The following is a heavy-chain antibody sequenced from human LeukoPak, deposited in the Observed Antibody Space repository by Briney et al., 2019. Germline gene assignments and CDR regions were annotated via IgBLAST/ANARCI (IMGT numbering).Heavy chain of an antibody. CDR3: AAIANWGSRQPFDY. CDR1: GFTFTSSA. V-gene: IGHV1-58*02. CDR2: IVVGSGNT. J-gene: IGHJ4*02. D-gene: IGHD7-27*01. Sequence: GTSVKVSCKASGFTFTSSAMQWVRQARGQRLEWIGWIVVGSGNTNHAQKFQERVTITRDMSTSTAYMELSSLRSEDTAVYYCAAIANWGSRQPFDYWGQGTLVTVSS.